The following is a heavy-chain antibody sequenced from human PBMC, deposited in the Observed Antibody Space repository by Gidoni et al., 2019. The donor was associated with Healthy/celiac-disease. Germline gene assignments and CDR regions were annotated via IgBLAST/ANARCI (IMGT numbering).Heavy chain of an antibody. V-gene: IGHV3-30*18. D-gene: IGHD3-22*01. CDR1: GFTFSSYG. Sequence: QVQLVESGGGVVQPGRSLRLSCAASGFTFSSYGMHWVRQAPGKGLEWVAVISYDGSNKYYADSVKGRFTISRDNSKNTLYLQMNSLRAEDTAVYYCAKAIDYYDSSGYHYWGQGALVTVSS. J-gene: IGHJ4*02. CDR2: ISYDGSNK. CDR3: AKAIDYYDSSGYHY.